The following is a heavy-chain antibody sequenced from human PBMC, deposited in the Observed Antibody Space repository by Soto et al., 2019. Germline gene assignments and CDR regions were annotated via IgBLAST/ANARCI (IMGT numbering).Heavy chain of an antibody. Sequence: PGGSLRLSCEASGFTFGNFAMSWVRQAPGKGLEWVSAISPSGVTTYYADSVKGRFTISRDDSKNTLFLQMSSLRAEDTAVYYCAKEFPYFSDDFWNGHDYWGQRTLVTVSS. D-gene: IGHD3-3*01. J-gene: IGHJ4*02. CDR3: AKEFPYFSDDFWNGHDY. V-gene: IGHV3-23*01. CDR2: ISPSGVTT. CDR1: GFTFGNFA.